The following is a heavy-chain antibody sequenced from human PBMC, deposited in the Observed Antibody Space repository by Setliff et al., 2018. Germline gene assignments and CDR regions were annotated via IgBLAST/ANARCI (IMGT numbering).Heavy chain of an antibody. CDR2: ISVYNGDT. CDR1: GYTFRNYA. Sequence: GASVKVSCKASGYTFRNYAFAWVRQAPGQGLEWVGWISVYNGDTNYAQKFQGRVTLTTDTSTSTAYMELRSLTSAADTAVYYCARESRYYYDNLGTLDYWGQGTLVTVSS. J-gene: IGHJ4*02. V-gene: IGHV1-18*01. CDR3: ARESRYYYDNLGTLDY. D-gene: IGHD3-22*01.